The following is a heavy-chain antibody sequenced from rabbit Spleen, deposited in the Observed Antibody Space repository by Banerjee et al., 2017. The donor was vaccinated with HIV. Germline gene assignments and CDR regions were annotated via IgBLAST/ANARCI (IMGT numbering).Heavy chain of an antibody. CDR3: ARDTGSSFSSYGMDL. CDR1: GFPFSSSDY. CDR2: IAGSSSAFT. Sequence: QEQLEESGGGLVKPEGSLALTCNASGFPFSSSDYICWVRQAPGKGLEWLSCIAGSSSAFTYSATWAKGRFAISKTSSSTVTLQMTSLTVADTATYFCARDTGSSFSSYGMDLWGPVTLVPS. V-gene: IGHV1S45*01. D-gene: IGHD8-1*01. J-gene: IGHJ6*01.